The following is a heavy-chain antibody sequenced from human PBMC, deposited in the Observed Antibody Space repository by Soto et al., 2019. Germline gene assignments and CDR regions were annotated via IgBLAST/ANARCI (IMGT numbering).Heavy chain of an antibody. CDR3: AKDRGALNYYYCGMDV. V-gene: IGHV3-30*18. J-gene: IGHJ6*02. Sequence: QVQLVESGGGVVQPGRSLRLSCAASGFTFSSYGMHWVRQAPGKGLEWVAVISYDGSNKYYADSVKGRFTISRDNSKNTLYLQMNSLRAEDTAVYYCAKDRGALNYYYCGMDVWGQGTTVTVSS. CDR2: ISYDGSNK. CDR1: GFTFSSYG. D-gene: IGHD3-10*01.